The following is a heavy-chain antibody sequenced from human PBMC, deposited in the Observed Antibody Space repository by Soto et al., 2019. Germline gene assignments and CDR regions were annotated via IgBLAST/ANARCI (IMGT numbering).Heavy chain of an antibody. V-gene: IGHV4-59*01. CDR1: GASISRYY. D-gene: IGHD2-21*02. CDR2: LYNTGST. Sequence: QVRLQESGPGLVKPSETLSLTCTVSGASISRYYWSWIRQSPGKGLEWIGYLYNTGSTIYNPSLTTPVTISVDTSNNQFSLKINSVTAAATAVYSCARDLSGYFGVHCSPLDVWGQGTTVTVSS. CDR3: ARDLSGYFGVHCSPLDV. J-gene: IGHJ6*02.